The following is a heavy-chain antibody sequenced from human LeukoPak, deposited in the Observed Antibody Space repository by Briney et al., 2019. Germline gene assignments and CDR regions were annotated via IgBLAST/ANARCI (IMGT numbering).Heavy chain of an antibody. CDR2: IYYSGST. J-gene: IGHJ4*02. D-gene: IGHD3-10*01. V-gene: IGHV4-59*12. CDR3: ARGRPMVRGVSRYDY. Sequence: SETLSLTCTVSGGSISSYYWSWIRQPPGKGLEWIGYIYYSGSTNYNPSLKSRVTISVDTSKNQFSLKLSSVTAADTAVYYCARGRPMVRGVSRYDYWGQGTLVTVSS. CDR1: GGSISSYY.